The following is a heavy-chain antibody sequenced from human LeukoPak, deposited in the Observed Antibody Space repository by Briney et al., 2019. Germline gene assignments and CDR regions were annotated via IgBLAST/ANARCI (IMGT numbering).Heavy chain of an antibody. Sequence: PSETLSLTCAVYGGSFSGYYWSWIRQPPGKGLEWIGEINHSGSTNYNPSLKSRVTISVDTPKNQFSLKLSSVTAADTAVYYCAGGIFGVVINYYYYYMDVWGKGTTVTVSS. V-gene: IGHV4-34*01. J-gene: IGHJ6*03. CDR3: AGGIFGVVINYYYYYMDV. CDR1: GGSFSGYY. D-gene: IGHD3-3*01. CDR2: INHSGST.